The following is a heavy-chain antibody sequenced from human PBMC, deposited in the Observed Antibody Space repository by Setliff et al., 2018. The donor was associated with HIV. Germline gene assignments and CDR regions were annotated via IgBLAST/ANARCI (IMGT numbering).Heavy chain of an antibody. V-gene: IGHV4-61*02. Sequence: SETLSLTCTVSGGSISIGSYYWNWIRQPAGKGREWIGRIYTSGSTSYNPSLKSRVTISAETSKNQCSLKLSSMTAAYTAVYYCARDLSGYSYGSYYYYMDVWGKGTPVTVSS. CDR1: GGSISIGSYY. CDR3: ARDLSGYSYGSYYYYMDV. D-gene: IGHD5-18*01. J-gene: IGHJ6*03. CDR2: IYTSGST.